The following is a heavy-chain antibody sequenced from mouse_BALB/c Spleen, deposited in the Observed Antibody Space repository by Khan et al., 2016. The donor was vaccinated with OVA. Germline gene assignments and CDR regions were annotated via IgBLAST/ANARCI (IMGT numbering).Heavy chain of an antibody. Sequence: QVQLQQSGPELVRPGTSVKVSCKASGYTFTSYWMNWVKQRPGQGLEWVGMIDPSNSETNLNQNFKDKATLSEDKSSNTAYMQLSGLTSEDSAVYYWARSGYAAFAYWGQGTLVTVSA. CDR1: GYTFTSYW. J-gene: IGHJ3*01. CDR2: IDPSNSET. V-gene: IGHV1-74*01. CDR3: ARSGYAAFAY. D-gene: IGHD2-14*01.